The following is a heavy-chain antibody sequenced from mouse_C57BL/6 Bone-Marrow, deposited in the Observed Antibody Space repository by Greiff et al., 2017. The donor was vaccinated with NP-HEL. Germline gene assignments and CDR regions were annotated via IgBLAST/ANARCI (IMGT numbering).Heavy chain of an antibody. V-gene: IGHV1-64*01. Sequence: QVQLQQPGAELVKPGASVKLSCKASGYTFTSYWMHWVKQRPGQGLEWIGMIHPNSGSTNYNEKFKGKATLTVDKSSSTAYMQLSSLTSEDSAVYYCARLFAYWGQGTLVTVSA. CDR3: ARLFAY. CDR2: IHPNSGST. CDR1: GYTFTSYW. J-gene: IGHJ3*01.